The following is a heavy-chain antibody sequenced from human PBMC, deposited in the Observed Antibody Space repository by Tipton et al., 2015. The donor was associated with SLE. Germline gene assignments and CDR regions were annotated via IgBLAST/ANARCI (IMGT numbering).Heavy chain of an antibody. CDR2: TFVGGST. J-gene: IGHJ4*02. V-gene: IGHV3-23*03. Sequence: SLRLSCVASGFTFSSHAMSWVRQAPGKGLEWVSLTFVGGSTNYAASVKGRFTISRDNSKNTLDLQMNSLRPEDTAVYFCAEDLGTVFGVIDYWGQGTLVSVS. D-gene: IGHD3-3*01. CDR3: AEDLGTVFGVIDY. CDR1: GFTFSSHA.